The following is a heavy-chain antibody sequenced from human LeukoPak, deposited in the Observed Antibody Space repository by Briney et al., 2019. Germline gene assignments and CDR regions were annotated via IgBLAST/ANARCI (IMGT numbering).Heavy chain of an antibody. J-gene: IGHJ4*02. CDR3: ATLTVASTFDY. CDR2: ISSSGDTR. Sequence: GGSLRLSCAASEFAFSVYEMYWVRQAPGKGLEWVSYISSSGDTRYYADSVEGRFTISRDNAKNSLYLQMNSLRAEDTAVYYCATLTVASTFDYWGQGALVTVSS. D-gene: IGHD6-19*01. V-gene: IGHV3-48*03. CDR1: EFAFSVYE.